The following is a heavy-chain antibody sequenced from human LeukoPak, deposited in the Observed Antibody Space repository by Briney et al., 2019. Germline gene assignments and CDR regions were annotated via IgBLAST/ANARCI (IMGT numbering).Heavy chain of an antibody. V-gene: IGHV3-21*01. CDR2: ISSSSDFI. Sequence: PGGSLRLSCAASGFTFTSYTMNWVRQAPGKGLEWVSSISSSSDFIYYADSVKGRFTISRDNAQNSLDLQMSSLRVEDTAVYYCARAGTYYYGSGPVGFDYWGQGTLVTVSS. D-gene: IGHD3-10*01. CDR1: GFTFTSYT. CDR3: ARAGTYYYGSGPVGFDY. J-gene: IGHJ4*02.